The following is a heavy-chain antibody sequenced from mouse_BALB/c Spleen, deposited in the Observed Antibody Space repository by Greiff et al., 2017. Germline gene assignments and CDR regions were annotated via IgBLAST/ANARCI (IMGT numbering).Heavy chain of an antibody. V-gene: IGHV3-6*02. D-gene: IGHD1-1*01. CDR2: ISYDGSN. CDR1: GYSITSGYY. J-gene: IGHJ3*01. CDR3: ARADYYYGSSYVAFAY. Sequence: EVQLQESGPGLVKPSQSLSLTCSVTGYSITSGYYWTWIRQFPGNKLEWMGYISYDGSNNYNPSLKNRISITRDTSKNQFFLKLNSVTTEDTATYYCARADYYYGSSYVAFAYWGQGTLVTVSA.